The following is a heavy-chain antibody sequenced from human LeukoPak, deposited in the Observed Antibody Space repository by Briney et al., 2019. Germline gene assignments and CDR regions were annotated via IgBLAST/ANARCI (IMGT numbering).Heavy chain of an antibody. D-gene: IGHD2-15*01. V-gene: IGHV4-38-2*02. Sequence: SETLSLTCAVSGYSISSGYYWGWIRQPLGKGLEWIGSIYHSGSTYYNPSLKSRVTISVDTSKNQFSLKLSSVTAADTAVYYCARDGDIVVVVAGQYFDYWGQGTLVTVSS. CDR3: ARDGDIVVVVAGQYFDY. J-gene: IGHJ4*02. CDR2: IYHSGST. CDR1: GYSISSGYY.